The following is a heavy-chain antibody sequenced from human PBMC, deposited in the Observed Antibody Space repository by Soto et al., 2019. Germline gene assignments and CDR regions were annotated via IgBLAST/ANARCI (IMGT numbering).Heavy chain of an antibody. V-gene: IGHV3-23*01. CDR1: GFTFSSYA. CDR2: ISGSGGST. D-gene: IGHD6-13*01. J-gene: IGHJ4*02. CDR3: AKQTTGYSSSWYGYYFDY. Sequence: GGSLRLSCAASGFTFSSYAMSWVRQAPGKGLEWVSAISGSGGSTYYADSVKGRFTISRDNSKNTLYLQMNSLRAEDTAVYYCAKQTTGYSSSWYGYYFDYWGQGTLVTVSS.